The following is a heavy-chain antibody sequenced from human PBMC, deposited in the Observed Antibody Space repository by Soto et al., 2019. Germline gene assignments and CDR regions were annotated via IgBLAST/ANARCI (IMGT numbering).Heavy chain of an antibody. CDR1: GFSFSDYS. D-gene: IGHD3-16*01. CDR3: ARDLPQMLSHKHYYYSLDV. V-gene: IGHV3-11*01. J-gene: IGHJ6*03. CDR2: ISNTAITD. Sequence: QVHLVESGGDLVKPGGSLRLSCVASGFSFSDYSMTWMRQAPGGGLDFVAFISNTAITDYSADSVKGRFTISRDNARNSVYLQMDSLRAEDAAVYYCARDLPQMLSHKHYYYSLDVWGTGTTVTVSS.